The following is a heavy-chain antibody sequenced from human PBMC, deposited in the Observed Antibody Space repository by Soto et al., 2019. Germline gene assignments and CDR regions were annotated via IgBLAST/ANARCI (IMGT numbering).Heavy chain of an antibody. CDR2: TYYRSKWYN. J-gene: IGHJ4*02. Sequence: PSQTLSLTCAISGDSVSSNSASWNWIRQSPSRGLEWLGRTYYRSKWYNDYGTSVKSRITINADTSKNQFSLQLNSVTPEDTAVYHCVRGRPGTFVCWGQGTQVTVSS. D-gene: IGHD6-6*01. V-gene: IGHV6-1*01. CDR3: VRGRPGTFVC. CDR1: GDSVSSNSAS.